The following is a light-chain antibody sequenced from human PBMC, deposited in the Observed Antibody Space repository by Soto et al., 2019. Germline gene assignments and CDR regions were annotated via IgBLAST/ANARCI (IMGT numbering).Light chain of an antibody. J-gene: IGLJ2*01. CDR3: SSYTSSGTLI. CDR1: RSDVGGFHY. Sequence: QSVLTQPASVSGSLGQSITISCSGTRSDVGGFHYVSWYQQHPGKAPKVMIYEVTLRPSGISYRFSGTKSGSTASLTISGLRAEDEADYYCSSYTSSGTLIFGGGTKLTVL. V-gene: IGLV2-14*01. CDR2: EVT.